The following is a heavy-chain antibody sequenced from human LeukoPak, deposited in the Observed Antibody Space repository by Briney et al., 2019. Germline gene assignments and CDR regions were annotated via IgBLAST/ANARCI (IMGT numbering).Heavy chain of an antibody. D-gene: IGHD5-24*01. V-gene: IGHV1-2*06. Sequence: GASVKVSCKVVAYDFTGYHIHWVRLAPGQGPVWMGRLNPNTGHAVYAFKFQGRVTITRDTSSSTAYMEVTRLTSDDTALYYCAKDRDGADRIILWGQGTLVTVSS. J-gene: IGHJ4*02. CDR3: AKDRDGADRIIL. CDR2: LNPNTGHA. CDR1: AYDFTGYH.